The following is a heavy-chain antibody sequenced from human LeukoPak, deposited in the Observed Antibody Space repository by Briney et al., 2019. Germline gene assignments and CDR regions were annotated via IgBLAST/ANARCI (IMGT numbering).Heavy chain of an antibody. Sequence: PGGSLRLSCAASGFTVSSNYISWVRQAPGKGLEWVSLIYSGGSTYYADSVKGRFSISRDNSKNTLFLQMYSLRAEDTAVYYCATDAHWGQGTLVTVSS. J-gene: IGHJ4*02. CDR3: ATDAH. CDR1: GFTVSSNY. CDR2: IYSGGST. V-gene: IGHV3-53*01.